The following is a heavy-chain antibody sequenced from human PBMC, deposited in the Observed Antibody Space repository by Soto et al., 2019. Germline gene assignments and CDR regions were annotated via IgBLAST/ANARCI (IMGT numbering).Heavy chain of an antibody. CDR2: IIPIFGTA. D-gene: IGHD1-26*01. CDR3: ARDRGEYSGSYLNWFDP. CDR1: GGTFSSYA. Sequence: ASVKVSCKASGGTFSSYAISWVRQAPGQGLEWMGGIIPIFGTANYAQKFQGRVTITADESTSTAYMELSSLRSEDTAVYYCARDRGEYSGSYLNWFDPWGQGTLVTVSS. J-gene: IGHJ5*02. V-gene: IGHV1-69*13.